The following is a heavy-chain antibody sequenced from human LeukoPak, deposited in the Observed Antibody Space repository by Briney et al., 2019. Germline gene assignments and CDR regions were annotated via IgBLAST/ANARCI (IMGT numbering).Heavy chain of an antibody. Sequence: KPSETLSLTCSVSGGSINTYYWSCIRQPAGKGLEWIGRIHSSGSTHYNPSLKSRVTMSLDTSKNQFSLKLTSVTAADTAVYYCARDNDFFDYWGQGTLVTVSS. J-gene: IGHJ4*02. CDR2: IHSSGST. V-gene: IGHV4-4*07. CDR1: GGSINTYY. CDR3: ARDNDFFDY.